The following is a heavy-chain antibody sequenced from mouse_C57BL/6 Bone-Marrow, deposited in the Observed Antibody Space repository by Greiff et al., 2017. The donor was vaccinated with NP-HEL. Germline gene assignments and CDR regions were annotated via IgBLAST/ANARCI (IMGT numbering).Heavy chain of an antibody. J-gene: IGHJ1*03. CDR3: TRDRGYYPYWYFDV. CDR1: GFTFSSYA. CDR2: ISSGGDYI. D-gene: IGHD2-3*01. V-gene: IGHV5-9-1*02. Sequence: EVQLVESGEGLVKPGGSLKLSCAASGFTFSSYAMSWVRQTPEKRLEWVAYISSGGDYIYYADTVKGRFTISRDNARNTLYLQMSSLKSEDTAMYYCTRDRGYYPYWYFDVWGTGTTVTVSS.